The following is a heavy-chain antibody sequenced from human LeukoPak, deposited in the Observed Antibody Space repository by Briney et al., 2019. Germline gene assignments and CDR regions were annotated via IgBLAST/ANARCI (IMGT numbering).Heavy chain of an antibody. D-gene: IGHD3-10*01. CDR1: GGSISSNNW. V-gene: IGHV4-4*02. CDR2: IYHSGST. J-gene: IGHJ5*02. CDR3: ARRLPSYYYGSGSYLVGWFDP. Sequence: SETLSLTCAVSGGSISSNNWWNWVRQPPGKGLEWIGEIYHSGSTNYNPSLKSRVTISPDTSKKQFSLKLSSVTAADTAVYYCARRLPSYYYGSGSYLVGWFDPWGQGTLVTVSS.